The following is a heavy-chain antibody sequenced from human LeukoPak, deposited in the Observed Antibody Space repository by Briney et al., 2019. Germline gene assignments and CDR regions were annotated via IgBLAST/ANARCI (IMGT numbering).Heavy chain of an antibody. V-gene: IGHV1-24*01. Sequence: VASVKVSCKVSGYTLTELSMHWVRQAPGKGLEWMGGFDPEDGETIYAQKSQGRLTITADTSTDTAYMYLSSLTSEDTAVYYCATDSVDITASDALDIWGQGTMVTVSS. CDR3: ATDSVDITASDALDI. D-gene: IGHD5-12*01. J-gene: IGHJ3*02. CDR1: GYTLTELS. CDR2: FDPEDGET.